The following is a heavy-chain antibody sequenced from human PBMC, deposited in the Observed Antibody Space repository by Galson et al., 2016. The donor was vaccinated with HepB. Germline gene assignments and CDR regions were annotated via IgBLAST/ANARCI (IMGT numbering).Heavy chain of an antibody. V-gene: IGHV4-59*01. Sequence: SETLSLTCTVSGDSLIHYYWGWIRQPPGKGLEWIGHIYYNGHTNYNLSLTSRLSMSVDTSSNQFSLKLSSVTAADTAVYYCGRWNEGLDVWGQGTTVTVSS. J-gene: IGHJ6*02. CDR1: GDSLIHYY. CDR2: IYYNGHT. D-gene: IGHD1-1*01. CDR3: GRWNEGLDV.